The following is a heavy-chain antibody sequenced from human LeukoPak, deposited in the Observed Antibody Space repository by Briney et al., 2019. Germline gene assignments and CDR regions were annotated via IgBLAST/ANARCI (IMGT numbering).Heavy chain of an antibody. V-gene: IGHV3-23*01. D-gene: IGHD6-19*01. CDR1: GFTFSNYA. Sequence: GGSLRLSCAASGFTFSNYAMSWVRQAPGKGLEWISGISSSGDSTYYADSVAGRFTISRDNAENSLYLQMNSLRAEDTAVYYCARSRGAGPGAYFDYWGQGTLVTVTS. CDR2: ISSSGDST. J-gene: IGHJ4*02. CDR3: ARSRGAGPGAYFDY.